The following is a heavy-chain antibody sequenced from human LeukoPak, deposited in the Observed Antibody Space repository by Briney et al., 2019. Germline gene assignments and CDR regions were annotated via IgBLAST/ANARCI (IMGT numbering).Heavy chain of an antibody. CDR3: ARGDYLGAFDI. J-gene: IGHJ3*02. V-gene: IGHV4-61*02. CDR1: GDSISSGNYY. CDR2: IYTSGST. Sequence: PSETLSLTCTVSGDSISSGNYYWTWIRQPAGKGLEWIGRIYTSGSTNYNPSLKSRVTMSVDTSKNQFSLKLSSVTAADTAVYYCARGDYLGAFDIWGQGTMVTVSS. D-gene: IGHD4-17*01.